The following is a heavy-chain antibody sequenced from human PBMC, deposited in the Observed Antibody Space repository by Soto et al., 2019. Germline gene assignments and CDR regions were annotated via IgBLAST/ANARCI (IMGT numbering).Heavy chain of an antibody. CDR1: GGPFSSYA. V-gene: IGHV1-69*13. Sequence: SVKVSYQASGGPFSSYAISWVRQAPGQGLDWMGGIIPIFGTANYAPKFQGRVTITAGESTSTAYMELSSQSSEDAAVSYCARDIAPRVIVVGPAARSDSNYGMDVWGQGTTVTVSS. J-gene: IGHJ6*02. D-gene: IGHD2-2*01. CDR2: IIPIFGTA. CDR3: ARDIAPRVIVVGPAARSDSNYGMDV.